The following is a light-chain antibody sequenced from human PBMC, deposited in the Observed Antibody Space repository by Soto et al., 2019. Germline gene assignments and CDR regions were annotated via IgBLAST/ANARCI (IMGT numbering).Light chain of an antibody. J-gene: IGKJ2*03. CDR1: QSVLSSSYNKNY. CDR2: WAS. CDR3: QQYYSSPYS. Sequence: DIVMTQSPDSLAVSLGERATINCKSSQSVLSSSYNKNYLAWDQQKPGQPPKKLIYWASTRESGVPDRFSGSGSGTDFTLTISSLQAEDVAVYYCQQYYSSPYSFGHGTKLEIK. V-gene: IGKV4-1*01.